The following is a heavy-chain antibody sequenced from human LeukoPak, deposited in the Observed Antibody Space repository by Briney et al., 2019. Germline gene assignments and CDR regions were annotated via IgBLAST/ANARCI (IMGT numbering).Heavy chain of an antibody. J-gene: IGHJ2*01. CDR1: GGAISPYY. V-gene: IGHV4-59*01. Sequence: SETLSLTCTVSGGAISPYYWTWLWQSPGKALEWIGYIYYSGRTSYNPSLKSRVTMSVDTSKNQFSLQLSSVTAADTAVYYCARDGNPWNLDVWGRGTLVTVSS. CDR2: IYYSGRT. D-gene: IGHD1-26*01. CDR3: ARDGNPWNLDV.